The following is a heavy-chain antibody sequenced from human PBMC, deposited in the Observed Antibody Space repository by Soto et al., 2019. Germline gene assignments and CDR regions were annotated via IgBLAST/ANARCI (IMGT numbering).Heavy chain of an antibody. CDR2: IYYSGST. V-gene: IGHV4-39*01. CDR1: GCSMSSSNYY. D-gene: IGHD4-17*01. CDR3: AREVTTGGYYYYYYGMDA. Sequence: XETLSLTCTVSGCSMSSSNYYWGWIRQPPGKGLEWIGSIYYSGSTYYNPSLKSRVTISVDTSKNQFSLKLSSVTAADTAVYYCAREVTTGGYYYYYYGMDAWGQGTTVTVSS. J-gene: IGHJ6*02.